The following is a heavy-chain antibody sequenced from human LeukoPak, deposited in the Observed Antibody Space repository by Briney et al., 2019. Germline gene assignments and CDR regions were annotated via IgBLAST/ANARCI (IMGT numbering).Heavy chain of an antibody. Sequence: GESLRVSCAASGFTVSNNYMSWVRQVPGKGPEWVSGILDNGDTNYADSVKGRFTISRDNAKNSLYLQMNSLRAEDTAVYYCAGSGFFTYYYDSSGYHWFDPWGQGTLVTVSS. CDR3: AGSGFFTYYYDSSGYHWFDP. V-gene: IGHV3-53*01. CDR2: ILDNGDT. CDR1: GFTVSNNY. J-gene: IGHJ5*02. D-gene: IGHD3-22*01.